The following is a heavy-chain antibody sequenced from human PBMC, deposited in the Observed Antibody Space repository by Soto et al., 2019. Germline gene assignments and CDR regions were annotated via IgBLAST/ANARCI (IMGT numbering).Heavy chain of an antibody. CDR1: GFTFSSYA. CDR3: ARWGKSSSPLDY. D-gene: IGHD6-6*01. Sequence: QVQLVESGGGVVKPGRSLRLSCAASGFTFSSYAMHWVRRAPGKGLEWVAVISYDGSNKYYADYVKGRVTISRDNSKNTLYLQMNSLRAEDTAVYYVARWGKSSSPLDYWGQGTLVTVSS. CDR2: ISYDGSNK. V-gene: IGHV3-30-3*01. J-gene: IGHJ4*02.